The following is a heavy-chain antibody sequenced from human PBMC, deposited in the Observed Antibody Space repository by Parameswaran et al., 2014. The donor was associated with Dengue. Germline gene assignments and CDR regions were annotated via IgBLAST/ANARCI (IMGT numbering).Heavy chain of an antibody. Sequence: VRQMPGKGLEYVSAISSNGGSTYYADSVKGRFTISRDNSKNTLYLQMSSLRAEDTAVYYCVKIPYSSSPYYYYGMDVWGQGTTVTVSS. D-gene: IGHD6-6*01. CDR2: ISSNGGST. J-gene: IGHJ6*02. V-gene: IGHV3-64D*06. CDR3: VKIPYSSSPYYYYGMDV.